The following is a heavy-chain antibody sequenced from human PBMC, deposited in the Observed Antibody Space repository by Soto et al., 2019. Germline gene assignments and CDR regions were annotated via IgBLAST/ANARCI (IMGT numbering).Heavy chain of an antibody. Sequence: ASVKVSCKASGYTFTSYYMHWVRQAPGQGLEWMGIINPSGGSTSYAQKFQGWVTMTRDTSISTAYMELSRLRSDDTAVYYCARDYYDIPEGVDVWGQGTTVTVSS. D-gene: IGHD3-22*01. CDR3: ARDYYDIPEGVDV. J-gene: IGHJ6*02. CDR2: INPSGGST. CDR1: GYTFTSYY. V-gene: IGHV1-46*01.